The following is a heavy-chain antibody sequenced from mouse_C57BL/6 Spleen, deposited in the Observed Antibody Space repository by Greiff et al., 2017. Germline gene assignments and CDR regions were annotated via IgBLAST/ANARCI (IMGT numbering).Heavy chain of an antibody. V-gene: IGHV1-80*01. CDR2: IYPGDGDT. CDR3: ARPNWRGAWFAY. Sequence: QVQLKESGAELVKPGASVKISCKASGYAFSSYWMNWVKQRPGKGLEWIGQIYPGDGDTNYNGKFKGKATLTADKSSSTAYMQLSRLNSEDSAVYCCARPNWRGAWFAYWGQGTLVTVSA. CDR1: GYAFSSYW. J-gene: IGHJ3*01. D-gene: IGHD4-1*01.